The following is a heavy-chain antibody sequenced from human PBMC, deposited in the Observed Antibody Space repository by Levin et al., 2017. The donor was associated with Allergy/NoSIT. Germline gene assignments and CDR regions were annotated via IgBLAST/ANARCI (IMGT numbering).Heavy chain of an antibody. V-gene: IGHV3-21*01. Sequence: LSLTCAASGFTFSSYSMNWVRQAPGKGLEWVSSISSSSSYIYYADSVKGRFTISRDNAKNSLYLQMNSLRAEDTAVYYCAREEEAAGFDIWGQGTMVTVSS. CDR1: GFTFSSYS. J-gene: IGHJ3*02. CDR3: AREEEAAGFDI. D-gene: IGHD6-13*01. CDR2: ISSSSSYI.